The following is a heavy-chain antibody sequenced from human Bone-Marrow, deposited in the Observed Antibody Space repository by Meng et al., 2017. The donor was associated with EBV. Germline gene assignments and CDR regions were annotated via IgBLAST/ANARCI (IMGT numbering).Heavy chain of an antibody. Sequence: VQLGESGAEVTKPGSSVKVSCAASGFTFSSYAMSWVRQAPGKGLEWVSAISGSGGSTYYADSVKGRFTISRDNSKNTLYLQMNSLRAEDTAVYYCAKEYYYDSSGYYRVLGYWGQGTLVTVSS. CDR2: ISGSGGST. J-gene: IGHJ4*02. CDR3: AKEYYYDSSGYYRVLGY. V-gene: IGHV3-23*04. CDR1: GFTFSSYA. D-gene: IGHD3-22*01.